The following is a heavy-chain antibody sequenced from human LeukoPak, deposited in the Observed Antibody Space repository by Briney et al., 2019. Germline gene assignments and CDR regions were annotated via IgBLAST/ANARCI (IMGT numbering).Heavy chain of an antibody. CDR3: ARVPHGDQTQYFDY. Sequence: SETLSLTCTVSGGSIISYYWSWIRQPPGKGLEWIGYIYYSGSTNYNPSLKSRVTISVDTSKNQFSLKLSSVTAADTAVYYCARVPHGDQTQYFDYWGQGTLVTVSS. J-gene: IGHJ4*02. V-gene: IGHV4-59*01. CDR1: GGSIISYY. D-gene: IGHD4-17*01. CDR2: IYYSGST.